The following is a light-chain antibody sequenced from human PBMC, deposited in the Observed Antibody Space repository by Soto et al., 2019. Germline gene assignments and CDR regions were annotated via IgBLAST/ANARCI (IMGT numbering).Light chain of an antibody. J-gene: IGLJ2*01. Sequence: QSALTQAASVSGSPGQSITISCTGTSSDVGGYNYVCWYQQYPGKAPKLIIYDVTNRPSGVSNRFSGSKSGNTASLSISGLQAEDEADYYCSSYTSSSTVVFGGGTKLTVL. V-gene: IGLV2-14*03. CDR1: SSDVGGYNY. CDR3: SSYTSSSTVV. CDR2: DVT.